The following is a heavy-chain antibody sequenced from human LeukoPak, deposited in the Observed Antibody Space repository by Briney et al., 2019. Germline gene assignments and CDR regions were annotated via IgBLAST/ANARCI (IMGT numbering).Heavy chain of an antibody. D-gene: IGHD6-6*01. V-gene: IGHV3-21*06. Sequence: GGSLRLSCAASGFTFSSYAMSWVRQAPGKGLEWVSSISSGSTYMYYADSVKGRFTISRDNAQNSVFLQMNSLRAEDTAVYYCGRVGGRSKAAKGDAFDIWGQGTMVDVSS. CDR2: ISSGSTYM. CDR3: GRVGGRSKAAKGDAFDI. CDR1: GFTFSSYA. J-gene: IGHJ3*02.